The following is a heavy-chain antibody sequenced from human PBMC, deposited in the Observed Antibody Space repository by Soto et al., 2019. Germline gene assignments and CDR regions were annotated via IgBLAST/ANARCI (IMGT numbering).Heavy chain of an antibody. V-gene: IGHV4-34*01. CDR1: GFTFSSYA. D-gene: IGHD3-10*01. Sequence: GSLRLSCAASGFTFSSYAMSWVRQAPGKGLEWVGEINHSGSTNYNPSLKSRVTISVDTSKNQFSLKLSSVTAADTAVYYCARERWPMVRGVVGRHYYYYMDVWGKGTTVTVSS. CDR3: ARERWPMVRGVVGRHYYYYMDV. J-gene: IGHJ6*03. CDR2: INHSGST.